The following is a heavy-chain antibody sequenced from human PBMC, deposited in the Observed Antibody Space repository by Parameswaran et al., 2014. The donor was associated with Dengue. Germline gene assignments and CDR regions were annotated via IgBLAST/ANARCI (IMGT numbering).Heavy chain of an antibody. Sequence: VRQAPGKGLESIGYIYYSGDTNYNPSLKSRVTISLDTSKNQFSLNLNSVTAADTAVYYCAKHARVPDFWGQGTLVTVSS. D-gene: IGHD1-1*01. CDR2: IYYSGDT. V-gene: IGHV4-59*08. J-gene: IGHJ4*02. CDR3: AKHARVPDF.